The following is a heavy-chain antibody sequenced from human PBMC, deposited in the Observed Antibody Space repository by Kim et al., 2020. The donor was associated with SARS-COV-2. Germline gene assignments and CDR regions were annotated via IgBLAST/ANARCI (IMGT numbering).Heavy chain of an antibody. CDR2: INHSGST. CDR1: GGSFSGYY. Sequence: SETLSLTCAVYGGSFSGYYWSWIRQPPGKGLEWIGEINHSGSTNYNPSLKSRVTISVDTSKNQFSLKLSSVTAADTAVYYCARGRYCSGGSCYFPFDYWGQGTLVTVSS. CDR3: ARGRYCSGGSCYFPFDY. D-gene: IGHD2-15*01. J-gene: IGHJ4*02. V-gene: IGHV4-34*01.